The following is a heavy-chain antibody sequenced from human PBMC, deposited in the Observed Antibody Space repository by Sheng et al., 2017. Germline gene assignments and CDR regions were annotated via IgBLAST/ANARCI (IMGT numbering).Heavy chain of an antibody. CDR1: GFSFNGYW. D-gene: IGHD1-1*01. CDR2: IKEDGSEK. CDR3: ARVQPTRPGDF. V-gene: IGHV3-7*05. J-gene: IGHJ4*02. Sequence: EVQLVESGGGLVQPGGSLRLSCEASGFSFNGYWMSWVRQGPGKGLEWVANIKEDGSEKYYVDSAKGRFTISRDNAQNSLYLQMNSLRAEDTAVYYCARVQPTRPGDFWGRGTLVTVSS.